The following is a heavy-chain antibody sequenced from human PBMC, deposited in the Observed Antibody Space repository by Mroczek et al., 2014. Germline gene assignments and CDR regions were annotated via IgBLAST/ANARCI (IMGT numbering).Heavy chain of an antibody. CDR2: MNPNSGNT. J-gene: IGHJ4*02. CDR3: ARAATNYDILTGYYGGADY. Sequence: QVQLVQSGAEVKKPGASVKVSCKASGYTFTSYDINWVRQATGQGLEWMGWMNPNSGNTSYAQKFQGRVTMTRNTSISTAYMELSSLRSEDTAVYYCARAATNYDILTGYYGGADYWGQGTLVTVSS. V-gene: IGHV1-8*01. CDR1: GYTFTSYD. D-gene: IGHD3-9*01.